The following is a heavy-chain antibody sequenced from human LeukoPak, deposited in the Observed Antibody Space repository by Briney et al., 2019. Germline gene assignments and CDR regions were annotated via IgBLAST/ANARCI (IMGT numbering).Heavy chain of an antibody. CDR1: GGSISSGGYY. Sequence: SQTLSLTCTVSGGSISSGGYYWSWLRQPPGKGLEWIGYIYHSGSTYYNPSLKSRVTISVDTSENQFTLKLIFVTAADTAVYYCATFVPAGPLRRSGVLFDYWGQGTLVTVSS. CDR2: IYHSGST. J-gene: IGHJ4*02. D-gene: IGHD4-17*01. V-gene: IGHV4-30-2*01. CDR3: ATFVPAGPLRRSGVLFDY.